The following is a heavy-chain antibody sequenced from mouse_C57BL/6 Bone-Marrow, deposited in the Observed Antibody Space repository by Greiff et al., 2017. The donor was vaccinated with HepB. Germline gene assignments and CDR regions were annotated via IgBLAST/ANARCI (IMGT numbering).Heavy chain of an antibody. CDR3: AREEAMDY. V-gene: IGHV14-4*01. Sequence: DVQLVESGAELVRPGASVKLSCTASGFNIKDDYMHWVKQRPEQGLEWIGWIDPENGDTEYASKFQGKATITADTSSNTAYLQLSSLTSEDTAVYYCAREEAMDYWGQGTSVTVSS. CDR1: GFNIKDDY. CDR2: IDPENGDT. J-gene: IGHJ4*01.